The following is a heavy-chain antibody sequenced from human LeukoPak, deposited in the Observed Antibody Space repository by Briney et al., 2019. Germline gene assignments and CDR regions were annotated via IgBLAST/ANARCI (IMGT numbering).Heavy chain of an antibody. Sequence: GGSLRLSCAASGFTFSSYEMNWVRQATGKGLEWVSYISSSGSTIYYADSVKGRFTISRDNAKNSLYLQMNSLRAEDTTVYYCAELGITMIGGVWGRGTTVTISS. D-gene: IGHD3-10*02. CDR3: AELGITMIGGV. V-gene: IGHV3-48*03. CDR1: GFTFSSYE. CDR2: ISSSGSTI. J-gene: IGHJ6*04.